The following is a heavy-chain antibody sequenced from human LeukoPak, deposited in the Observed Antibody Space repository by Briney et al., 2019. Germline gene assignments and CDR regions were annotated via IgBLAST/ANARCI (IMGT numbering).Heavy chain of an antibody. J-gene: IGHJ5*02. CDR2: IKQDGSEK. CDR3: ARAATQGGP. CDR1: GFTFSTYW. Sequence: GGSLRLSCAAYGFTFSTYWMTWVRQAPGKGLEWVANIKQDGSEKYYVDSVKGRFTISRDNAKNSLYLQMNSLRAEDTAVYCCARAATQGGPWGQGTLVTVSS. D-gene: IGHD3-16*01. V-gene: IGHV3-7*03.